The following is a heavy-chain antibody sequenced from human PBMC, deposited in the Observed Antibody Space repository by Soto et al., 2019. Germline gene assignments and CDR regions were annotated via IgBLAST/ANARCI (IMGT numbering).Heavy chain of an antibody. D-gene: IGHD5-18*01. CDR1: GLSVSANY. Sequence: EIQLVESGGGLIQPGGSLRLICAASGLSVSANYMTWVRQVPGKGLEWLSIIYRGGGTYYADSLRGRAIISRDASKNMGFLPMSTLTVDDAGVYYCARRDDSEAFDIWGRGTVVNVSS. V-gene: IGHV3-53*01. CDR3: ARRDDSEAFDI. J-gene: IGHJ3*02. CDR2: IYRGGGT.